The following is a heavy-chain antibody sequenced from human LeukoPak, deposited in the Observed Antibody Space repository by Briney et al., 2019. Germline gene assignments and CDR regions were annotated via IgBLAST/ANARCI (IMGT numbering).Heavy chain of an antibody. Sequence: SETLFLTCTVSGGSISSYYWSWIRQPPGKGLEWIGYIYYSGSTNYNPSLKSRVRTSVDTSKKQFSLKLSSVTAADTAVYYCARAPRGVVVKSDAFDIWGQGTMVTVSS. V-gene: IGHV4-59*01. CDR1: GGSISSYY. D-gene: IGHD2-15*01. CDR2: IYYSGST. CDR3: ARAPRGVVVKSDAFDI. J-gene: IGHJ3*02.